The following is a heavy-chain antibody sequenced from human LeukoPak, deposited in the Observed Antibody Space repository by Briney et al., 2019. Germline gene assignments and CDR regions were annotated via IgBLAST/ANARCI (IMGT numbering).Heavy chain of an antibody. CDR1: GFTFSSYA. V-gene: IGHV3-23*01. CDR2: ISGTGGST. J-gene: IGHJ6*03. CDR3: ATGDLYYCHQMDV. D-gene: IGHD7-27*01. Sequence: GGSLRLSCAASGFTFSSYAMNWVRQSPGKGLEWVSVISGTGGSTYYADSVKGRFTISRDNSKNTLYLQMNSLRAEDTAVYFCATGDLYYCHQMDVWGKGTTVTVSS.